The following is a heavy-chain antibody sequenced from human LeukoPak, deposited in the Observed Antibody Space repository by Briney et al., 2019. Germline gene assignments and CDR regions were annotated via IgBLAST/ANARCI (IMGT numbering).Heavy chain of an antibody. CDR3: AREYYGSGSYYPNDAFDI. CDR2: IYTSGST. V-gene: IGHV4-61*02. CDR1: GGSISSGSYY. Sequence: PSETLSLTCTVSGGSISSGSYYWSWIRQPAGKGLEWIGRIYTSGSTNYNPSLKSRVTISVDTSKNQFSLKLSSVTAADTAVYYCAREYYGSGSYYPNDAFDIWGQGTMVTVSS. J-gene: IGHJ3*02. D-gene: IGHD3-10*01.